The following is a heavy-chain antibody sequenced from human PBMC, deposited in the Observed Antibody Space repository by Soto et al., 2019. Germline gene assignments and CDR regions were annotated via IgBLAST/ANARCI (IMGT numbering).Heavy chain of an antibody. V-gene: IGHV3-21*01. CDR3: ARFDYGDHGTPVGWFDP. D-gene: IGHD4-17*01. CDR1: GFTFSSYS. Sequence: EVQLVESGGGLVKPGGSLRLSCAASGFTFSSYSMNWVRQAPGKGLEWVSSISSSSNYIYYADSVKGRFTISRDNAKNSLYLQMNSLRAEDTAVYYCARFDYGDHGTPVGWFDPWGQGTLVTVSS. J-gene: IGHJ5*02. CDR2: ISSSSNYI.